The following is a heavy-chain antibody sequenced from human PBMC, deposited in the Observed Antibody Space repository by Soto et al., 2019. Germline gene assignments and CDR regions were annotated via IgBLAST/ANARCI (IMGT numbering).Heavy chain of an antibody. V-gene: IGHV1-69*13. J-gene: IGHJ3*02. D-gene: IGHD3-22*01. CDR1: GGTFSSYA. CDR2: IIPIFGTA. Sequence: GASVKVSCKASGGTFSSYAISWLRQSPGQGLEWMGGIIPIFGTANYAQKFQGRVTITADESTSTAYMELSSLRSEDTAVYYCARVLSGYYARIQKDAFDIWGQGTMVTVSS. CDR3: ARVLSGYYARIQKDAFDI.